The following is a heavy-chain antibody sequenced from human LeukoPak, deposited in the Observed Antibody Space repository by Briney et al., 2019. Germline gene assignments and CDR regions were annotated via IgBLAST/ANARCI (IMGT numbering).Heavy chain of an antibody. D-gene: IGHD3-3*01. CDR3: ARELPDDFWSGYYTLDY. Sequence: SETLSLTCAVYGGSFSGYYWSWIRQPPGKGLEWIGEINHSGSTDYNPSLKSRVTISVDTSKNQFSLKLSSVTAADTAVYYCARELPDDFWSGYYTLDYWGQGTLVTVSS. CDR1: GGSFSGYY. J-gene: IGHJ4*02. CDR2: INHSGST. V-gene: IGHV4-34*01.